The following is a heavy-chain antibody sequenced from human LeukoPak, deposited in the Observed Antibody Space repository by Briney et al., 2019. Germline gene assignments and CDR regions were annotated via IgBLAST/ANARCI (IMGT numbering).Heavy chain of an antibody. Sequence: TGGSLRLSCAASRFTFSSYAMSWVRQAPGKGVEWVSAISGGVAGTYYAASVQARFTISRDNSKNTLYLQMYSLRAEDTAVYYCARLPAAINGYFDPWGQGTLVTVSS. D-gene: IGHD2-2*01. CDR1: RFTFSSYA. CDR2: ISGGVAGT. V-gene: IGHV3-23*01. J-gene: IGHJ5*02. CDR3: ARLPAAINGYFDP.